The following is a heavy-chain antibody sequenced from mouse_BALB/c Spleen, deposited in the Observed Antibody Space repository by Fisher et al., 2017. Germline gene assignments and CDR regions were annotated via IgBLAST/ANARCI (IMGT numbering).Heavy chain of an antibody. Sequence: RFTISRDNAKNTLYLQMSSLKSEDTALYYCARGGGNSYAMDYWGQGTSVTVSS. D-gene: IGHD2-1*01. V-gene: IGHV5-6*02. CDR3: ARGGGNSYAMDY. J-gene: IGHJ4*01.